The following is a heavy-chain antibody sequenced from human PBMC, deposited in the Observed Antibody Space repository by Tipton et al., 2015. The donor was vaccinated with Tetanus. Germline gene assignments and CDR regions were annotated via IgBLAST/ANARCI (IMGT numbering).Heavy chain of an antibody. J-gene: IGHJ4*02. Sequence: TLSLTCAVYGGSFSGYYCTWIRQSPGKGLEWIGEIHPSGSVNYNPSLKSRVTILLDTSENQFSLNLTSVTAADTAVYYCARGSRFWFDYWGQGTLVTVSS. CDR2: IHPSGSV. CDR1: GGSFSGYY. V-gene: IGHV4-34*01. CDR3: ARGSRFWFDY.